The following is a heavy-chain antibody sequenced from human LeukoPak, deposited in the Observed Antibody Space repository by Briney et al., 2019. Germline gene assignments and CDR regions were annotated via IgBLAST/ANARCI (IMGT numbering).Heavy chain of an antibody. V-gene: IGHV4-34*01. CDR3: ARLQRYYYDRSGYNNT. CDR1: GVTVSGYY. D-gene: IGHD3-22*01. J-gene: IGHJ5*02. Sequence: WETLCPTCAVYGVTVSGYYLSWVRQPPGKGLEWVGEINHSGSTNYNASVKSRVTISVDTSKNQLSLQLSSVTAADTAVYYCARLQRYYYDRSGYNNTWGQGTLVTVSS. CDR2: INHSGST.